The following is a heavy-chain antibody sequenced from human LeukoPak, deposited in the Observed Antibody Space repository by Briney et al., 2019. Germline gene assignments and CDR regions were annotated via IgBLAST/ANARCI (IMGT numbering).Heavy chain of an antibody. CDR2: INSDGSST. D-gene: IGHD3-10*01. J-gene: IGHJ4*02. CDR1: GFTFSSYW. Sequence: PGGSLRLSCAASGFTFSSYWMHWVRQAPGKGLVWVSRINSDGSSTSYADSVKGRFTISRDNAKNTLYLQMNSLRAEDTAVYYCAKVRTTSLLLWFGELYDYWGQGTLVTVSS. V-gene: IGHV3-74*01. CDR3: AKVRTTSLLLWFGELYDY.